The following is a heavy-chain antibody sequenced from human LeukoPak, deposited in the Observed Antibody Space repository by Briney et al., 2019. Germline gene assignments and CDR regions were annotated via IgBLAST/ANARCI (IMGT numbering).Heavy chain of an antibody. CDR3: ARRYALRYFDWFADY. V-gene: IGHV4-34*01. CDR2: INHSGST. D-gene: IGHD3-9*01. J-gene: IGHJ4*02. Sequence: PSETLSPTCAVYGGSFSGYYWSWIRQPPGKGLEWIGEINHSGSTNYNPSLKSRVTISVDTSKNQFSLKLSSVTAADTAVYYCARRYALRYFDWFADYWGQGTLVTVSS. CDR1: GGSFSGYY.